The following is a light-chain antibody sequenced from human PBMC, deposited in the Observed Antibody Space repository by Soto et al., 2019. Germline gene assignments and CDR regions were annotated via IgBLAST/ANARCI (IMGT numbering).Light chain of an antibody. CDR1: QSVSSY. CDR3: QQRSNLPLLT. Sequence: VLYLSLRAVSLTKRERATLSCRASQSVSSYLAWYQQRPGQAPRLLIYAASNRATGIPARFSGSGSGTDFTLTISSLEPEDFAVYYCQQRSNLPLLT. J-gene: IGKJ4*01. V-gene: IGKV3-11*01. CDR2: AAS.